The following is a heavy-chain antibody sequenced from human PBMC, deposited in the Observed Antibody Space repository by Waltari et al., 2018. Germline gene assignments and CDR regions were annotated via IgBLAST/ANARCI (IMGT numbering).Heavy chain of an antibody. CDR2: IKEDGSEN. CDR1: GLTFSHYW. V-gene: IGHV3-7*01. J-gene: IGHJ4*02. CDR3: TRDPLRRYDY. D-gene: IGHD3-16*01. Sequence: EVQLVESGGGLVQPGGSLRLACVAAGLTFSHYWIPWGRQAPGQGLEWVASIKEDGSENHYVDSVKGRFTISRDNAENSVNLQMNSLRAEDTAVYYCTRDPLRRYDYWGQGTLVTVSS.